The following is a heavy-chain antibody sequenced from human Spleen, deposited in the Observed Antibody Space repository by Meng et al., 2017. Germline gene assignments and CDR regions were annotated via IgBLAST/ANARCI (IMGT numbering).Heavy chain of an antibody. J-gene: IGHJ2*01. D-gene: IGHD6-13*01. CDR2: ISYDGSNK. CDR3: AIEGYSSSWAYYWYFDL. V-gene: IGHV3-30*04. Sequence: GESLKSSCAASGFTFSSYAMHWVRQAPGKGLEWVAVISYDGSNKYYADSVKGRFTISRDNSKNTLYLQMNSLRAEDTAVYYCAIEGYSSSWAYYWYFDLWGRGTLVTVSS. CDR1: GFTFSSYA.